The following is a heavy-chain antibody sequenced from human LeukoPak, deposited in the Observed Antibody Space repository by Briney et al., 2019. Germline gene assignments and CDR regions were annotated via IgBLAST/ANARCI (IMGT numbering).Heavy chain of an antibody. CDR1: GGTFSSYA. V-gene: IGHV1-69*13. J-gene: IGHJ4*02. CDR3: ARGPRDTAMVTG. Sequence: SVKVSCKASGGTFSSYAISWLRQAPGQGLEWMGGIIPIFGTANYAQKFQGRVTITADESTSTAYMELSSLRSEDTAVYYCARGPRDTAMVTGWGQGTLVTVSS. CDR2: IIPIFGTA. D-gene: IGHD5-18*01.